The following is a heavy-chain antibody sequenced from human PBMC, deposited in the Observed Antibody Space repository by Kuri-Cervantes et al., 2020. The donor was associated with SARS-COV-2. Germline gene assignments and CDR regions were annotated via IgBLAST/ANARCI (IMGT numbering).Heavy chain of an antibody. CDR2: ISYDGSNK. CDR3: ARDRYSSSCFDY. J-gene: IGHJ4*02. D-gene: IGHD6-13*01. V-gene: IGHV3-30-3*01. CDR1: GFTFSSYW. Sequence: LSLTCAASGFTFSSYWMSWVRQAPGKGLECVAVISYDGSNKYYADSVKGRLTISRDNSKNTLYLQMNSLRAEDTAVYYCARDRYSSSCFDYWGQGTLVTVSS.